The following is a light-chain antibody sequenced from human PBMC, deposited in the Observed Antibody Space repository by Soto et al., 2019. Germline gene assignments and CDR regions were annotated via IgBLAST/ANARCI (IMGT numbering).Light chain of an antibody. Sequence: EIVMTQSPVTLSVSPGERATLSCRASQSVSSNLAWYQQKPGQAPRLLIYGASTRATGIPDRFSGSGSGTEFILTISSLQSEDSAVYYCQQCTNWPRTFGQGTKVEIK. CDR2: GAS. V-gene: IGKV3-15*01. J-gene: IGKJ1*01. CDR3: QQCTNWPRT. CDR1: QSVSSN.